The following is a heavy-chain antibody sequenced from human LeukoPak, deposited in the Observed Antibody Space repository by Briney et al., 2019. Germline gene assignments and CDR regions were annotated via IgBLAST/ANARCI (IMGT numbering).Heavy chain of an antibody. CDR3: ARYTYYDFWSGYQGENYYYYYMDV. D-gene: IGHD3-3*01. Sequence: SETLSLTCTVSGGSISSHYWSWIRQPPGKGLEWIGYIYYSGSTNYNPSLKSRVTISVDTSKNQFSLKLSSVTAADTAVYYCARYTYYDFWSGYQGENYYYYYMDVWGKGTTVTVSS. CDR2: IYYSGST. CDR1: GGSISSHY. V-gene: IGHV4-59*11. J-gene: IGHJ6*03.